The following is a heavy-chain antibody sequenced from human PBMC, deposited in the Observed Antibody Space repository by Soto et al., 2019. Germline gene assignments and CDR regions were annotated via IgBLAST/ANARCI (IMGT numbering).Heavy chain of an antibody. CDR2: IYYSGST. Sequence: PSETLSLTCTVSGGSISSSSYYWGWIRQPPGKGLEWIGSIYYSGSTYYNPSLKSRVTISVDTSKNQFSLKLSSVTAADTAVYYCARRRLLLWPANFDYWGQGTLVTVSS. CDR3: ARRRLLLWPANFDY. J-gene: IGHJ4*02. D-gene: IGHD3-10*01. CDR1: GGSISSSSYY. V-gene: IGHV4-39*01.